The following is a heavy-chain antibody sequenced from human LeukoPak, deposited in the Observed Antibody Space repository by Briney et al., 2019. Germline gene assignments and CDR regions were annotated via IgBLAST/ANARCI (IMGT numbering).Heavy chain of an antibody. CDR3: ARESGGYCSGTSCYKGYFDY. CDR1: GFTFSSYS. J-gene: IGHJ4*02. D-gene: IGHD2-2*02. Sequence: GGSLRLSCAASGFTFSSYSMNWVRQAPGKGLEWVSSISSSGTYIYNADSVKGRFTISRDNAKNSLYLQMNSLRAEDTAVYYCARESGGYCSGTSCYKGYFDYWGQGTLVTVSS. CDR2: ISSSGTYI. V-gene: IGHV3-21*01.